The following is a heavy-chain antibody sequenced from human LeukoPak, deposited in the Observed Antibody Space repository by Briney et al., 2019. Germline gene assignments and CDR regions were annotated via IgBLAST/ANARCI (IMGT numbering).Heavy chain of an antibody. CDR1: GFTFSSYE. CDR3: ARGPITMVRGAPPNWFDP. V-gene: IGHV3-48*03. D-gene: IGHD3-10*01. J-gene: IGHJ5*02. CDR2: ISSSDSTI. Sequence: GGSLRLSCAASGFTFSSYEMNWVRQAPGKGLEWVSYISSSDSTIYYADSVKGRFTISRDNAKNSLYLQMNSLRAEDTAVYYCARGPITMVRGAPPNWFDPWGQGTLVTVSS.